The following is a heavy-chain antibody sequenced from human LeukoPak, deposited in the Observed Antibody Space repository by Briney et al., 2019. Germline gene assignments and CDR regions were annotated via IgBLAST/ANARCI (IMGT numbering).Heavy chain of an antibody. V-gene: IGHV3-30*04. CDR3: ARGNYYGSGSYQPPFDY. J-gene: IGHJ4*02. D-gene: IGHD3-10*01. CDR1: GFTFSSYA. Sequence: GGSLRLSCAASGFTFSSYAMHWVRQAPGKGLEWMAVISYDGSNKYYADSVKGRFTISRDNSKNTLYLQMNSLRAEDTAVYYCARGNYYGSGSYQPPFDYWGQGTLVTVSS. CDR2: ISYDGSNK.